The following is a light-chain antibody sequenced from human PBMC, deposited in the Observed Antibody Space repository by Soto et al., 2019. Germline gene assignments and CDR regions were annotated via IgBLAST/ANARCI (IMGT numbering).Light chain of an antibody. CDR3: QQYGSSRPT. V-gene: IGKV3-20*01. Sequence: ESVLTHSPGTVSVSPGERATLPCSPSQSVSSCYLAWYQQKPGQAPRLLMFSASSRASGTPDRFSGSGSGTDFTLTISRLEPEDFAVYYCQQYGSSRPTFGGGTKVDIK. CDR1: QSVSSCY. CDR2: SAS. J-gene: IGKJ4*02.